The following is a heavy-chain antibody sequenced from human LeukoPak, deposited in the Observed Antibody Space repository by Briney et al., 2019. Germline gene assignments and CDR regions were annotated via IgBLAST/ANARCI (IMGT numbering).Heavy chain of an antibody. Sequence: SETLSLTCTVSGGSISSSSYYWGWIRQPPGKGLEWIGSIYYTGSAYYNPSLKSRVTISVDTSKNQFSLKVRSVTAADTAVYYCARHVSDSRGYYYSYYYYGMDVWGQGTTVTVSS. CDR2: IYYTGSA. CDR1: GGSISSSSYY. D-gene: IGHD3-22*01. V-gene: IGHV4-39*01. J-gene: IGHJ6*02. CDR3: ARHVSDSRGYYYSYYYYGMDV.